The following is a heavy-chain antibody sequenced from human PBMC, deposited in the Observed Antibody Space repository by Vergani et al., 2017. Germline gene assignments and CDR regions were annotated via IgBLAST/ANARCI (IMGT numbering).Heavy chain of an antibody. D-gene: IGHD3-10*01. J-gene: IGHJ5*02. CDR3: AKDLGTPSGGGWFDP. V-gene: IGHV3-9*02. Sequence: EVQLEESGGGLVLPGRSLRLSCVASGFTSAGYAMHWVRQAPGKGLEWVSGISWNSNSMGYADSVKGRFTISRDNAKNSLYLQMNSLRAEDTALYYCAKDLGTPSGGGWFDPWGQGTLVTVSS. CDR1: GFTSAGYA. CDR2: ISWNSNSM.